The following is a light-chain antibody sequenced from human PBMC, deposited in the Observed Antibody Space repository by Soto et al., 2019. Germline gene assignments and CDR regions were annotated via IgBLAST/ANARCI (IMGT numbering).Light chain of an antibody. Sequence: VLTQSPGTLSLSPGERATLSCRASQSVSSSYLAWYQQKPGQAPRLLIYGASSRATGIPDRFSGSGSGTDFTLTISRLEPEDFAVYYCQQYGSSPPYTFGQGTKLEIK. J-gene: IGKJ2*01. CDR2: GAS. CDR1: QSVSSSY. CDR3: QQYGSSPPYT. V-gene: IGKV3-20*01.